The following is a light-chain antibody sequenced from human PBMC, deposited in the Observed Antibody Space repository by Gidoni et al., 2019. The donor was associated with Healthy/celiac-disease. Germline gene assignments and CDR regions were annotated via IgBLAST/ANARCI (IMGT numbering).Light chain of an antibody. CDR3: QQYYSTLTWT. V-gene: IGKV4-1*01. J-gene: IGKJ1*01. CDR1: QSVLYSSNNKNY. Sequence: DIVRTQSPDSLAVSLGERATINCKSSQSVLYSSNNKNYLAWYQQKPGQPPQLLIYWASTRESGVPDRFSGSGSGTDFTLTIRSLQAEDVAVYYCQQYYSTLTWTFGQGTKVEIK. CDR2: WAS.